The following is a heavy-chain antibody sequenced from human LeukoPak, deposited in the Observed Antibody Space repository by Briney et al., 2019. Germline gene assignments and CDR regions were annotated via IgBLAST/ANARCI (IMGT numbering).Heavy chain of an antibody. CDR2: ISWNSGSI. CDR1: GFTFDDYA. J-gene: IGHJ4*02. D-gene: IGHD3-3*01. Sequence: GRSLRLSCAASGFTFDDYAMHWVRQAPGKGLEWVSGISWNSGSIGYADSVKGRFTISRDNAKNSLYLQMNSLRAEDTALYYCAKDNRYYDFWSGYFDYWGQGPLVTVSS. V-gene: IGHV3-9*01. CDR3: AKDNRYYDFWSGYFDY.